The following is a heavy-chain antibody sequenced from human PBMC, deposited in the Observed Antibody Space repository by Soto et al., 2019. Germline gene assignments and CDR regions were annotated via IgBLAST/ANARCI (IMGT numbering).Heavy chain of an antibody. V-gene: IGHV3-73*02. D-gene: IGHD5-12*01. Sequence: EVQLVESGGGLVQPWGSLKVSCAASGLTFSGSAIHWVRQASGRGLEWVGRVRSKTNNYATAYSASVKGRFTISRDDSKNTALLQMNSMKTEETAVYFCTSGSHSDYDWLDWFDPWGQGTLVTVSS. CDR1: GLTFSGSA. J-gene: IGHJ5*02. CDR3: TSGSHSDYDWLDWFDP. CDR2: VRSKTNNYAT.